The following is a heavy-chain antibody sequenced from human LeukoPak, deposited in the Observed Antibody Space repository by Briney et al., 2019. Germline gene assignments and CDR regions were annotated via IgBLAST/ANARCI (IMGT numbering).Heavy chain of an antibody. V-gene: IGHV1-18*01. J-gene: IGHJ4*02. Sequence: GASVKVSCKAAGYTFNTYGISWVRQAPRQGLEWMGWSSAYNGNTNNAQKLQGRVTMTTDTSTSTAYMELRSLRSDDTAVYYCARGGDHFDYWGQRTLVTVSS. CDR3: ARGGDHFDY. CDR1: GYTFNTYG. CDR2: SSAYNGNT. D-gene: IGHD2-21*02.